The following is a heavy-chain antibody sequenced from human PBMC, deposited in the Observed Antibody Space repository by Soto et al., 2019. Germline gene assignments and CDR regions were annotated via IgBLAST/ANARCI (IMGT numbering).Heavy chain of an antibody. Sequence: QVQLVQSGAEVKKPGSSVKVSCKASGGTFSKYPISWVRQAPGQGLEWMVGIIPIFGTVNYAQKFQGRVTITADESTSTAYMELSSLRSEDTAVYYCARGNHRWLQLWYFDLWGGGTLVTVSS. V-gene: IGHV1-69*12. D-gene: IGHD5-12*01. CDR3: ARGNHRWLQLWYFDL. CDR1: GGTFSKYP. J-gene: IGHJ2*01. CDR2: IIPIFGTV.